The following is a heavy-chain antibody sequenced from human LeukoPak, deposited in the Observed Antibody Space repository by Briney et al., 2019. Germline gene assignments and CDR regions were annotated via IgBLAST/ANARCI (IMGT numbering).Heavy chain of an antibody. CDR1: GYSFSTYW. CDR2: IYPSNSDT. D-gene: IGHD6-13*01. CDR3: ARHLAAAGTNYYYYMDV. J-gene: IGHJ6*03. Sequence: GESLKISCKGSGYSFSTYWIGWVRQMPGKGLAWMGIIYPSNSDTRYSPSFQGQVTISVDKSISTAYLQWSSLKASDTAMYYCARHLAAAGTNYYYYMDVWGKGTTVTVSS. V-gene: IGHV5-51*01.